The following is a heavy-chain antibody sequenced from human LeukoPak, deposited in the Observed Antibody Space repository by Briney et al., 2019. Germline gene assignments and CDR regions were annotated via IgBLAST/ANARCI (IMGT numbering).Heavy chain of an antibody. V-gene: IGHV3-30*02. J-gene: IGHJ4*02. CDR3: ATGAAPYGSGSYFDY. CDR2: IRHDGSNK. D-gene: IGHD3-10*01. Sequence: QPGRSLRLSCVASGFIFSHYGMHWVRQAPGKGLEWVAFIRHDGSNKYYADSVKGRFTISRDNSKNTLYLQMNSLRAEDRAVYYCATGAAPYGSGSYFDYWGQGTLVTVSS. CDR1: GFIFSHYG.